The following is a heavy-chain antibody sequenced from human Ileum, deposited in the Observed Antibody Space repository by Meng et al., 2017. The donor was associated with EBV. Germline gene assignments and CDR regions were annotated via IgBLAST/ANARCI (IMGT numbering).Heavy chain of an antibody. J-gene: IGHJ4*02. CDR3: KWWRY. Sequence: VRLLKAGGGLVTRGVTFGFSYAAVVFTVSNAWVTWVRQAPGKGQEWVCRIKSTADGGSTDDSAAVIGRSTISRDNSKDTRLLKMDSLKTADTAVYWCKWWRYWGQGTLVTVSS. D-gene: IGHD2-15*01. V-gene: IGHV3-15*01. CDR2: IKSTADGGST. CDR1: VFTVSNAW.